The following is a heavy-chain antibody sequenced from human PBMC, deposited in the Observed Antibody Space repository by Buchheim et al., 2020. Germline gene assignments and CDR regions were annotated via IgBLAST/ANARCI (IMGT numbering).Heavy chain of an antibody. CDR3: ARLPENGDFWSGQTSEQYYYYMDV. V-gene: IGHV1-69*01. D-gene: IGHD3-3*01. CDR2: IIPIFGTA. J-gene: IGHJ6*03. Sequence: QVQLVQSGAEVKKPGSSVKVSCKASGGTFSSYAISWVRQAPGQGLEWMGGIIPIFGTANYAQKFQGRVTITADESTSTAYMELSSLRSEDTAVYYCARLPENGDFWSGQTSEQYYYYMDVWGKGTT. CDR1: GGTFSSYA.